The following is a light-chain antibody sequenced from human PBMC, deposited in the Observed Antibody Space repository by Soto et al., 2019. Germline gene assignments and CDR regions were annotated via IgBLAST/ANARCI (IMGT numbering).Light chain of an antibody. Sequence: QSVLTQPPSASGSPGQSVTISCTGTSSDVGGYDYVSWYQQHPGKAPELIIYEVNKRPSGVPDRFSGSKSGNTASLTVSGLQAEDEADYYCNSYSGSNNFVVFGTGTKVTVL. CDR2: EVN. J-gene: IGLJ1*01. CDR3: NSYSGSNNFVV. V-gene: IGLV2-8*01. CDR1: SSDVGGYDY.